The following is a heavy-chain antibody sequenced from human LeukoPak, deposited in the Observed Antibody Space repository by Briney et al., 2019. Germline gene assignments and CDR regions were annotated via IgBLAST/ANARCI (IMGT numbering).Heavy chain of an antibody. CDR2: MNPNSGNT. D-gene: IGHD3-10*01. CDR3: ARGRGSGSYYARWYYFDY. V-gene: IGHV1-8*01. J-gene: IGHJ4*02. CDR1: GYTFTSYD. Sequence: GASVKVSCKASGYTFTSYDINWVRQATGQGLEWMGWMNPNSGNTGYAQKFQGRVTMTRNTSISTAYMELSSLRSEDTAVYYCARGRGSGSYYARWYYFDYWGQGTLVTASS.